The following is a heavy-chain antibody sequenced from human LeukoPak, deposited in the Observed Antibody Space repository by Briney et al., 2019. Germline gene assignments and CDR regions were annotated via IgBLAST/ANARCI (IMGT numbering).Heavy chain of an antibody. CDR1: GGSISSYY. J-gene: IGHJ6*03. D-gene: IGHD3-10*01. Sequence: SETLSLTCTISGGSISSYYWSWIRQPPGKGLEWIGYIYYSGSTNYNPSLKSRVTISVDTSKNQFSLKLSSVTAADTAVYYCARVEEGYGSGRRENYYYYYMDVWGKGTTVTISS. CDR2: IYYSGST. CDR3: ARVEEGYGSGRRENYYYYYMDV. V-gene: IGHV4-59*01.